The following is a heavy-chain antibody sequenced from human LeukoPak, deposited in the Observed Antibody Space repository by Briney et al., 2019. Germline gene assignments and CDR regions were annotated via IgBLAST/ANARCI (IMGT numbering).Heavy chain of an antibody. V-gene: IGHV1-69*06. CDR1: GGTFSSYA. Sequence: SVKVSCKASGGTFSSYAISWVRQAPGQGLEWMGGIIPIFGTANYAQKFQGRVTITADKSTSTAYMELSSLRSEDTAAYYCARGGGCSGGSCYSRTWFDPWGQGTLVTVSS. J-gene: IGHJ5*02. D-gene: IGHD2-15*01. CDR2: IIPIFGTA. CDR3: ARGGGCSGGSCYSRTWFDP.